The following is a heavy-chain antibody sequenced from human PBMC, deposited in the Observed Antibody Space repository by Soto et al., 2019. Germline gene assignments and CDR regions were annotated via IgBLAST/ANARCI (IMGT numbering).Heavy chain of an antibody. CDR3: ARFLSLRNSHWYFDL. CDR2: ISYSGGT. D-gene: IGHD1-7*01. CDR1: GGSISSYY. Sequence: QVQLQESGPGLVKPSETLSLTCTVSGGSISSYYWSWIRQPPGKRLEWIAYISYSGGTNYNPSLKSRVTISVDTSKNQFSLQLSSVTAADTALYYCARFLSLRNSHWYFDLWGRGTLVTVSS. J-gene: IGHJ2*01. V-gene: IGHV4-59*08.